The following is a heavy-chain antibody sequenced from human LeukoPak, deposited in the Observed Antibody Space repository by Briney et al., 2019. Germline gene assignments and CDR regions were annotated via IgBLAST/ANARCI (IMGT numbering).Heavy chain of an antibody. CDR3: ARLTDYGGNE. D-gene: IGHD4-23*01. CDR1: GYTFTSYW. J-gene: IGHJ4*02. CDR2: IYPGESET. V-gene: IGHV5-51*01. Sequence: GESLKISCKGSGYTFTSYWINWVRQMPGKGLEWMGIIYPGESETRYSPSFQGQVTISVDKSISTAYLQWSSLKASDTAMYYCARLTDYGGNEWGQGTLVTVSS.